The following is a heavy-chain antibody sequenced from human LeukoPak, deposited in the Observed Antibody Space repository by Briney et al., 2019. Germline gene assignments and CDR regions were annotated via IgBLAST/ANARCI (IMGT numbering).Heavy chain of an antibody. J-gene: IGHJ4*02. CDR3: AKSYYDFWSGYPLFDY. CDR1: GFTFSSYA. CDR2: ISGSGGST. Sequence: PGGSLRLSCAASGFTFSSYAMSWVRQAPGKGLEWVSAISGSGGSTYYADSVKGRFTISRDNSKNTLYLQMNNLRAEDTAVYYCAKSYYDFWSGYPLFDYWGQGTLVTVSS. V-gene: IGHV3-23*01. D-gene: IGHD3-3*01.